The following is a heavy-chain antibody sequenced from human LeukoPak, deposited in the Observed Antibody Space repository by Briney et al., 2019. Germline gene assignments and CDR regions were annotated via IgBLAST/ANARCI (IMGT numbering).Heavy chain of an antibody. Sequence: SGGSLRLSCAASGFTFSNYAMSWVRQAPGKGLEWVSVISGSGGTTYYADSVKGRFTISRDNSKNTLYLQMNSLRAEDTAVYYCAKRVVPASYYFDYWGQGTLVTVSS. D-gene: IGHD2-2*01. CDR2: ISGSGGTT. CDR3: AKRVVPASYYFDY. V-gene: IGHV3-23*01. CDR1: GFTFSNYA. J-gene: IGHJ4*02.